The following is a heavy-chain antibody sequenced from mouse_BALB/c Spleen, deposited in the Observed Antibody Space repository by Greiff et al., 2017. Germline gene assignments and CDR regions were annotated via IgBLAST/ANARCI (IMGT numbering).Heavy chain of an antibody. CDR2: IRNKANGYTT. CDR3: ARDRDYFDY. Sequence: EVKLEESGGGLVQPGGSLRLSCATSGFTFPDHYMSWVRQPPGKALEWLGFIRNKANGYTTEYSASVKGRFTISRDNSQSILYLQMNTLRAEDSATYYCARDRDYFDYWGQGTTLTVSS. CDR1: GFTFPDHY. J-gene: IGHJ2*01. V-gene: IGHV7-3*02.